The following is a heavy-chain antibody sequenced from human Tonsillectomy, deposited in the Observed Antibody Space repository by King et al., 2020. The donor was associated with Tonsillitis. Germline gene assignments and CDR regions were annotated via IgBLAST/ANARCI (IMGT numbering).Heavy chain of an antibody. Sequence: VQLVESGGGLVQPGGSLRLSCAASGFTVRSDYLSWVRQAPGKGLEWVSVIYGGGTIYYADSVKGRFSISRDKSKNMLYLQMNSLSADDTALDYSARELMGALGAMGYGGQGTRVPVSS. CDR3: ARELMGALGAMGY. D-gene: IGHD2-8*01. CDR1: GFTVRSDY. CDR2: IYGGGTI. J-gene: IGHJ4*02. V-gene: IGHV3-66*01.